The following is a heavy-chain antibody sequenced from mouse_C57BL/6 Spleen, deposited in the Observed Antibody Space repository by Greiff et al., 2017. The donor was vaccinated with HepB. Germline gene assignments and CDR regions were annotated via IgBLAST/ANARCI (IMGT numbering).Heavy chain of an antibody. V-gene: IGHV5-16*01. J-gene: IGHJ4*01. CDR3: ARETTVEGAMDY. Sequence: DVKLVESEGGLVQPGSSMKLSCTASGFTFSDYYMAWVRQVPEKGLEWVANINYDGSSTYYLDSLKSRFIISRDNAKNILYLQMSSLKSEDTATYYCARETTVEGAMDYWGQGTSVTVSS. D-gene: IGHD1-1*01. CDR1: GFTFSDYY. CDR2: INYDGSST.